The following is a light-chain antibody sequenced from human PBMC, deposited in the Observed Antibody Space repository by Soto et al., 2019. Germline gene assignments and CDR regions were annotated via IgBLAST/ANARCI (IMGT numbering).Light chain of an antibody. V-gene: IGLV2-14*03. Sequence: QSPLTQPASVSGSPGQSITISCTGTSSDVGGYNYVSWYQHHPGKAPKLMIYDVGNRPSGVSNGFSGSKSGNTASLTISGLQAEDEADYYCSSYTSRSTVIFGGGTKLTVL. CDR2: DVG. CDR3: SSYTSRSTVI. J-gene: IGLJ2*01. CDR1: SSDVGGYNY.